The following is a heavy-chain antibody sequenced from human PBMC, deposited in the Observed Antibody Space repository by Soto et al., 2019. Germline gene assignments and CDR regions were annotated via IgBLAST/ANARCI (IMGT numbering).Heavy chain of an antibody. V-gene: IGHV4-61*01. D-gene: IGHD7-27*01. CDR2: IYYSGST. Sequence: SETLSLTCTVSGGSVSSGSYYWSWIRQPPGKGLEWIGYIYYSGSTNYNPSLKSRVTISVDTSKNQFSLKLSSVTAADTAVYYCARLKTGDDLLFDYWGQGTLVTVSS. CDR1: GGSVSSGSYY. J-gene: IGHJ4*02. CDR3: ARLKTGDDLLFDY.